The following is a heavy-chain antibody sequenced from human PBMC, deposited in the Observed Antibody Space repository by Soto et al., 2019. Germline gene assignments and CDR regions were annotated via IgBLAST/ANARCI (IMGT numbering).Heavy chain of an antibody. Sequence: GGSRNLSCASSGFTFSTYALNWVRQAPGKGLEWVSFSNRRSNYKYYTDSVKGRFTIPRANAKNSRNLQMNSLRAEATAVYYFAREDGRLGGTPAFDYWGQGTLVTVSS. J-gene: IGHJ4*01. CDR3: AREDGRLGGTPAFDY. CDR1: GFTFSTYA. D-gene: IGHD2-15*01. CDR2: SNRRSNYK. V-gene: IGHV3-21*01.